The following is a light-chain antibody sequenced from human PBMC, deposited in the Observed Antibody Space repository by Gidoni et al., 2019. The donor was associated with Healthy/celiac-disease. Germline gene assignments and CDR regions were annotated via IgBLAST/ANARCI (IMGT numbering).Light chain of an antibody. CDR3: QQYGTSPIT. CDR1: QSVSSSY. V-gene: IGKV3-20*01. J-gene: IGKJ3*01. CDR2: GAS. Sequence: EIVLTQSPGTLSLSPGERATLSCRASQSVSSSYLAWYPQKPGQAPRLLIYGASSRATGIPDRFSGSGSGTDFTLTISRLEPEDFAVYYCQQYGTSPITFXPXTKVDIK.